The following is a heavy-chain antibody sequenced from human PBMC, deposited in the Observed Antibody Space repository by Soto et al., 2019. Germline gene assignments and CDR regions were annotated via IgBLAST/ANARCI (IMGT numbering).Heavy chain of an antibody. CDR3: ARGYCDSGTCNWFDP. D-gene: IGHD2-15*01. J-gene: IGHJ5*02. CDR1: GGSIGNYY. Sequence: SETLSLTCTVSGGSIGNYYWNWIRQPPGKPPGKGLEWIGYIYNRGTTSYNPSLKSRVTISVNTSKNQCSLKLNSVTAADTAIYYCARGYCDSGTCNWFDPWGQGTLVTVSS. CDR2: IYNRGTT. V-gene: IGHV4-4*09.